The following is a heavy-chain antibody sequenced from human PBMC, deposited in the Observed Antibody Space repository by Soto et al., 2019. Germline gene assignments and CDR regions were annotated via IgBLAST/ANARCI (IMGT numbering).Heavy chain of an antibody. Sequence: EVQLSESGGGLVQPGGSLRLSCAASGFTFSTYAMSWVRQAPGTGLEWISTISANGGSTYNTDSVKGRFTISRDNFKNTLYLQVNSLRAEDTAVYYCARAGYCRGGSRYGTAEYFHHWGQGTLVTVSS. V-gene: IGHV3-23*01. CDR3: ARAGYCRGGSRYGTAEYFHH. CDR2: ISANGGST. J-gene: IGHJ1*01. D-gene: IGHD2-15*01. CDR1: GFTFSTYA.